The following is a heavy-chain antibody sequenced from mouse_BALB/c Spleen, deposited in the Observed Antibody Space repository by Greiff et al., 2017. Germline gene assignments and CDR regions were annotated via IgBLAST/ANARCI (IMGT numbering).Heavy chain of an antibody. CDR1: GYTFTSYW. J-gene: IGHJ1*01. CDR3: TRGYYGNPYWYFDV. Sequence: QVQLQQPGAELVRPGASVKLSCKASGYTFTSYWINWVKQRPGQGLEWIGNIYPSDSYTNYNQKFKDKATLTVDKSSSTAYMQLSSPTSEDSAVYYRTRGYYGNPYWYFDVWGAGTTVTVSS. D-gene: IGHD2-1*01. CDR2: IYPSDSYT. V-gene: IGHV1-69*02.